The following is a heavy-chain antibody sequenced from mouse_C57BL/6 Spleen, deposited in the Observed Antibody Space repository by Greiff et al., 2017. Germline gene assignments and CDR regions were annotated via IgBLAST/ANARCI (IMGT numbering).Heavy chain of an antibody. CDR3: VGRLRGYFDD. V-gene: IGHV1-76*01. CDR1: GYTFTDSY. J-gene: IGHJ2*01. D-gene: IGHD1-1*01. CDR2: IYPGSGDT. Sequence: QVQLQQSGAELVRPGASVKLSCTASGYTFTDSYINWVKQRPGQGLEWIARIYPGSGDTYYNEKFKGKATLTAEKSSSTAYMQLSSLTSEDSAVYFCVGRLRGYFDDWGQGTTLTVSS.